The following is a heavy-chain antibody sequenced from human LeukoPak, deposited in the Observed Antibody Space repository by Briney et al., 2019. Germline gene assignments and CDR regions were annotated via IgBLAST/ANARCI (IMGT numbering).Heavy chain of an antibody. CDR2: IIPIFGTA. CDR1: VGTFSSYA. V-gene: IGHV1-69*05. D-gene: IGHD3-3*01. Sequence: SVKVSCKASVGTFSSYAISWVRQAPGQGLEWMGGIIPIFGTANYAQKFQGRVTITTDESTSTAYMELSSLRSEDTAVYYCARRVGRNFRVAPWWFDPWGQGTLVTVSS. CDR3: ARRVGRNFRVAPWWFDP. J-gene: IGHJ5*02.